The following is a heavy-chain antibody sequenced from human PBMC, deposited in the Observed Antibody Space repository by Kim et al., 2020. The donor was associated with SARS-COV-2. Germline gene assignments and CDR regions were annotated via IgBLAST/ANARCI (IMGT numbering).Heavy chain of an antibody. Sequence: ASVKVSCKASGYIFTNYDLNWVRQAPGQGLEWVGWMNPDNGNTGYAQNFQGRVIMTRDTSISTAYMELSSLKSEDTAVYYCARGYYYDTSASPLGSTADYYYMDVWGKGTSLTVSS. J-gene: IGHJ6*03. D-gene: IGHD3-22*01. V-gene: IGHV1-8*01. CDR3: ARGYYYDTSASPLGSTADYYYMDV. CDR1: GYIFTNYD. CDR2: MNPDNGNT.